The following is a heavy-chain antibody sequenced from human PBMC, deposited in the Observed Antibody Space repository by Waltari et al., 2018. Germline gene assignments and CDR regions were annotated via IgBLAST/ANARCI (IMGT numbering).Heavy chain of an antibody. CDR3: AKDEGARLAPTFGMDA. CDR2: ITASGLM. Sequence: LESGGALVQPGGSLRLSFAASGFPFSSFTMTWVRQAPGQGREGVEVITASGLMDYGDSVRGRFIISRDNSKNTLYLEMYRLRVEDTARYYCAKDEGARLAPTFGMDAWGQGTTVIVS. J-gene: IGHJ6*02. V-gene: IGHV3-23*01. CDR1: GFPFSSFT. D-gene: IGHD6-6*01.